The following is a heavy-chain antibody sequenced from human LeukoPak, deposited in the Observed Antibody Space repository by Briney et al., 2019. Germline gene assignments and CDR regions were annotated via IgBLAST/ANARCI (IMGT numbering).Heavy chain of an antibody. V-gene: IGHV3-23*01. D-gene: IGHD3-22*01. CDR1: GFTFSSYA. Sequence: GGSLRLSCAASGFTFSSYAMSWVRQAPGKGLEWVSAISGSGGSTYYADSVKGRFTISRDNSKNTLYLQMNSLRAEDTAVYYCAKEIYYYDSSGSHDAFDIWGQGQWSPSLQ. J-gene: IGHJ3*02. CDR3: AKEIYYYDSSGSHDAFDI. CDR2: ISGSGGST.